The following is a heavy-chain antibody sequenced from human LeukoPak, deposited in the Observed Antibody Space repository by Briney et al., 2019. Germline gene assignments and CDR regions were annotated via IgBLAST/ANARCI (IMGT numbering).Heavy chain of an antibody. CDR2: IYTSGGT. V-gene: IGHV4-4*07. Sequence: SETLSLTCTVSDGSISSHFWSWVRQPAGKGLEWIGRIYTSGGTDYNPSLKSRVTMSVDTSKNQLSLQLSSVTAADTAVYYCASTARGSYYYFDYWGQGTLVTVSS. D-gene: IGHD1-26*01. J-gene: IGHJ4*02. CDR3: ASTARGSYYYFDY. CDR1: DGSISSHF.